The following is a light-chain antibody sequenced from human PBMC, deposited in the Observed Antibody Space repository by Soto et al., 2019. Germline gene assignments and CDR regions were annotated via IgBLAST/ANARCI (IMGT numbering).Light chain of an antibody. Sequence: QSALTQPRPVSGSPGQSVTISCTGTSSDGDDYVSWYQQHPSNAPKLLIYDVTERPSGVPNRFSGSKSGNTASLTVSGLQAEDEADYYCCSFVGSSTYVFGTGTKLTVL. J-gene: IGLJ1*01. CDR1: SSDGDDY. V-gene: IGLV2-11*01. CDR2: DVT. CDR3: CSFVGSSTYV.